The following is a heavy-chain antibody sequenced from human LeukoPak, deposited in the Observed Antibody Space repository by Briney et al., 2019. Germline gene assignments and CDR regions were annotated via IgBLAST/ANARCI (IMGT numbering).Heavy chain of an antibody. CDR2: IYNSGST. D-gene: IGHD6-25*01. V-gene: IGHV4-59*08. Sequence: PSETLSLTCTVSGGSISSYYWSWIRQRPGKGLECIGYIYNSGSTNYNPSLKSRVSISVDTSKNQFSLKLSSVTAADTAVYYCARSAIDAFDIWGQGTMVTASS. J-gene: IGHJ3*02. CDR3: ARSAIDAFDI. CDR1: GGSISSYY.